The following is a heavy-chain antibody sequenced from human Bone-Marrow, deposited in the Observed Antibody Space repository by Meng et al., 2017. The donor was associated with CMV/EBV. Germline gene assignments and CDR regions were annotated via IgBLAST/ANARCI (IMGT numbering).Heavy chain of an antibody. D-gene: IGHD5-18*01. CDR1: GGTFSSYA. CDR2: IIPIFGTA. CDR3: AREAVDTAMAEPENNYYHGMDV. Sequence: SVKVSCKASGGTFSSYAISWVRQAPGQGLEWMGGIIPIFGTANYAQKFQGRVTITTDESTSTAYMELSSLRSEDTAVYYCAREAVDTAMAEPENNYYHGMDVWGQGTTVTASS. J-gene: IGHJ6*02. V-gene: IGHV1-69*05.